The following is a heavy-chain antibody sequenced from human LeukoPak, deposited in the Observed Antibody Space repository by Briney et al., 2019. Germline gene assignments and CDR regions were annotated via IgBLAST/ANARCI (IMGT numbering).Heavy chain of an antibody. V-gene: IGHV3-21*01. Sequence: PGGSLRLSCAASGFTFSSYSMNWVRQAPGKGLEWVSSISSSSSYIYYADSVKGLFTISRDNAKNSLYLQMNSLRAEDTAVYYCARGSITLEFGYWGQGTLVTVSS. J-gene: IGHJ4*02. CDR3: ARGSITLEFGY. CDR2: ISSSSSYI. D-gene: IGHD3-3*01. CDR1: GFTFSSYS.